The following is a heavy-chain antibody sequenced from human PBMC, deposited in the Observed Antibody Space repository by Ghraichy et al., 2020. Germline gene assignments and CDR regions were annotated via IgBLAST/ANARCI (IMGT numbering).Heavy chain of an antibody. D-gene: IGHD1-26*01. J-gene: IGHJ4*02. CDR1: GFTFSSYS. V-gene: IGHV3-21*01. CDR3: ARESVHSGSYSDY. CDR2: ISSSSSYI. Sequence: GGSLRLSCAASGFTFSSYSMNWVRQAPGKGLEWVSSISSSSSYIYYADSVKGRFTISRDNAKNSLYLQMNSLRAEDTAVYYCARESVHSGSYSDYWGQGTLVTVSS.